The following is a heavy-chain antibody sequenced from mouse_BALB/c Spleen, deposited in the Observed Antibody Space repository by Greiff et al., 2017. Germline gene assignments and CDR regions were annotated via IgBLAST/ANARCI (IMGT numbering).Heavy chain of an antibody. CDR2: ISSGSSTI. D-gene: IGHD2-14*01. J-gene: IGHJ4*01. CDR3: ARMRYDPMDY. CDR1: GFTFSSFG. V-gene: IGHV5-17*02. Sequence: EVKLVESGGGLVQPGGSRKLSCAASGFTFSSFGMHWVRQAPEKGLEWVAYISSGSSTIYYADTVKGRFTISRDNPKNTLFLQMTSLRSEDTAMYYCARMRYDPMDYWGQGTSVTVSS.